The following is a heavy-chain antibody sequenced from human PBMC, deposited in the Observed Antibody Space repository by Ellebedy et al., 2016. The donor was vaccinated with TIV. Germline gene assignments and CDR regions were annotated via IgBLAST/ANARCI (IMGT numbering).Heavy chain of an antibody. V-gene: IGHV1-18*01. CDR1: GYTFINYG. J-gene: IGHJ6*02. CDR2: ISAYNGNT. D-gene: IGHD3-10*01. CDR3: ARVTTKVRGVIRCLDV. Sequence: ASVKVSCKASGYTFINYGISWVRQAPGQGLEWMGWISAYNGNTKYAQKLQGRVTMTTDTSTSTAYMELRSLRADDTAVYYCARVTTKVRGVIRCLDVWGHGTTVTVSS.